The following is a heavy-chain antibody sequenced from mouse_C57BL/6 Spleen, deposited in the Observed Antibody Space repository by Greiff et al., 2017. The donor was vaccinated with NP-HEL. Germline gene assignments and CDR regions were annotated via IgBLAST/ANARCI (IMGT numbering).Heavy chain of an antibody. D-gene: IGHD4-1*01. CDR3: ARSLTGYYYAMDY. J-gene: IGHJ4*01. Sequence: QVQLKESGPGLVAPSQSLSITCTVSGFSLTSYGVHWVRQPPGKGLEWLVVIWSDGSTTYNSALKSRLSISKDNSKSQVFLKMNSLQTDDTAMYYCARSLTGYYYAMDYWGQGTSVTVSS. CDR1: GFSLTSYG. V-gene: IGHV2-6*03. CDR2: IWSDGST.